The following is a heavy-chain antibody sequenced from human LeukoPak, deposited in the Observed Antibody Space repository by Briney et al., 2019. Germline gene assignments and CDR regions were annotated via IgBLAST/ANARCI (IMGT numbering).Heavy chain of an antibody. V-gene: IGHV3-48*04. D-gene: IGHD5-18*01. CDR1: GFTFSSYS. Sequence: GGSLRLSCAASGFTFSSYSMNWVRQAPGKGLEWVSYISYSSRTIYYADSVKGRFTISRDNAKNSLYLQMNSLRAEDTALYYCAKDIRRYSYGPPNFDYWGQGTLVTVSS. J-gene: IGHJ4*02. CDR3: AKDIRRYSYGPPNFDY. CDR2: ISYSSRTI.